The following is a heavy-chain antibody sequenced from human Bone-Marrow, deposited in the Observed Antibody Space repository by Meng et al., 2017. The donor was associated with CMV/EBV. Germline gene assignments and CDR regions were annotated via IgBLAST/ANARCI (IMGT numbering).Heavy chain of an antibody. CDR2: IIPIFGTA. J-gene: IGHJ6*02. D-gene: IGHD2-2*01. Sequence: SVKVSCKASGYTFSSYAISWVRQAPGQGLEWMGGIIPIFGTANYAQKFQGRVTITTDESTSTAYTELSSLRSEDTAVYYCARGADTVVVRIFYNYYGMDVWGQGTTATVSS. CDR1: GYTFSSYA. V-gene: IGHV1-69*05. CDR3: ARGADTVVVRIFYNYYGMDV.